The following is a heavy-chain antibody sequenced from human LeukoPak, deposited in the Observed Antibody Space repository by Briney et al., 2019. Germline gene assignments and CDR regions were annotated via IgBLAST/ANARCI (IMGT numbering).Heavy chain of an antibody. V-gene: IGHV3-21*01. CDR3: ARGTGAFDI. D-gene: IGHD2-8*02. CDR1: GFTFSSYS. J-gene: IGHJ3*02. Sequence: GGSLRLSCAAPGFTFSSYSKNWVRQAPGKGLEWVSSISSSSSYIYYADSMKGRFTISRDNAKNSLYLQMNSLRAEDTAVYYCARGTGAFDIWGQGTVVTVSS. CDR2: ISSSSSYI.